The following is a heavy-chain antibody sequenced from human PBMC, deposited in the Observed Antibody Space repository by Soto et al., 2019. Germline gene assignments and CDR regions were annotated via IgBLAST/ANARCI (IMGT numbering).Heavy chain of an antibody. D-gene: IGHD5-18*01. V-gene: IGHV3-30*18. CDR2: ISYDGSYE. CDR1: GFTFIAYG. J-gene: IGHJ3*02. Sequence: QVQLVESGGGVVQPGRSLRLSCAASGFTFIAYGMHWVRQAPGKGLEWLAVISYDGSYEYYADSVKGRFTISRDNSKNRLYLQMNSLRPEDTAVYYCTKGWRAMVRVGTLDIWGQGTLVAVSS. CDR3: TKGWRAMVRVGTLDI.